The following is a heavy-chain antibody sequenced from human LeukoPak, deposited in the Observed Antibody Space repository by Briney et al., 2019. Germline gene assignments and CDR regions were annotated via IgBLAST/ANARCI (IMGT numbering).Heavy chain of an antibody. D-gene: IGHD3-3*01. CDR2: IKEDGSEK. CDR1: GFIFTDYW. Sequence: PGGSLRLSCAASGFIFTDYWMYWVRQAPGRGLAWVANIKEDGSEKNYVDSVKGRFTISRDNSKNTLYLQMNSLRAEDTAVYYCAGDDFPYYFEYWGQGALVTVSS. J-gene: IGHJ4*02. V-gene: IGHV3-7*01. CDR3: AGDDFPYYFEY.